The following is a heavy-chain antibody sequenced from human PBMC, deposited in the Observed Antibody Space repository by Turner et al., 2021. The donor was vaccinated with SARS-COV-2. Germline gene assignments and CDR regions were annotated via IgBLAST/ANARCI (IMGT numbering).Heavy chain of an antibody. V-gene: IGHV3-7*04. CDR3: ASDNGYSSSWYSVAFDI. CDR1: GFTFSTYW. D-gene: IGHD6-13*01. CDR2: IKQDGSEK. J-gene: IGHJ3*02. Sequence: VQLVESGGRLVQPGGSLRLSCAASGFTFSTYWMSWVRQAPGKGLEWVANIKQDGSEKYYVDSVKCRFNISRDNTKNSLYLQMNSLRAEDTAVYYCASDNGYSSSWYSVAFDIWGQGTMVTVSS.